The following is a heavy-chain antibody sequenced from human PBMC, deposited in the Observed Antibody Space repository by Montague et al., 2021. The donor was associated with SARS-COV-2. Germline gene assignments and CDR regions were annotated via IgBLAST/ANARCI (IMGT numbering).Heavy chain of an antibody. D-gene: IGHD3-10*01. J-gene: IGHJ6*03. Sequence: SETLSLTCTVSGGSVSSSSYYWGWIRQPPGRGLEWVGSISYSGSTNFNPSLKSRVTVSLDTSKNQFSLKLRSVTAADTAVYYCARACRGVINLSHYYSMDVWGQGTTVTVSS. CDR3: ARACRGVINLSHYYSMDV. CDR1: GGSVSSSSYY. CDR2: ISYSGST. V-gene: IGHV4-39*01.